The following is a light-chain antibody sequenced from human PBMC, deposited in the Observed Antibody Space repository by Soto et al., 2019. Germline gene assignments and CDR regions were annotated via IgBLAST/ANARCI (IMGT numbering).Light chain of an antibody. V-gene: IGKV1-33*01. CDR2: DAS. Sequence: DIQMTQSPSSLSASVGDRVTITCQASQDISNYLNWYQQKPGKAPKLLIYDASNLETGVPSRFSGSGSGTDFTFTISSLQPEGIATYYCQQYDNLPPFGGGTKVEIK. CDR1: QDISNY. CDR3: QQYDNLPP. J-gene: IGKJ4*01.